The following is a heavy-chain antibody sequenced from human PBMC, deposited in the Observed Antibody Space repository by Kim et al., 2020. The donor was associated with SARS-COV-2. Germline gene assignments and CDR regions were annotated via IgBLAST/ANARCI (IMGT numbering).Heavy chain of an antibody. CDR3: ARDLSNSWYYYGMDV. J-gene: IGHJ6*02. D-gene: IGHD6-13*01. V-gene: IGHV3-53*01. CDR2: IYRGGST. Sequence: GGSLRLSCAASGFTISSNYTSWVRQAPGKGLEWVSVIYRGGSTFYADSVKGRFTISRDNSKNTLYLLLNSLRVEDTAVYYCARDLSNSWYYYGMDVWGQG. CDR1: GFTISSNY.